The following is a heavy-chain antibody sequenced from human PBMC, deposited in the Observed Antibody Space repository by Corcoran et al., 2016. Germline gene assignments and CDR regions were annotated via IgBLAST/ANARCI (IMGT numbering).Heavy chain of an antibody. CDR3: TGGGYCSGASCPQRLYYYYGMDV. CDR1: GYTFTSYG. J-gene: IGHJ6*02. Sequence: QVQLVLSGAELKKPGASVKVSCKASGYTFTSYGISWVRQAPGQGLEWMGWISAYNGNTNYAQKLQGRVTMTTDTSPSTAYMELRSLRSDDAAVYYCTGGGYCSGASCPQRLYYYYGMDVWGQGTTVTVSS. D-gene: IGHD2-15*01. V-gene: IGHV1-18*01. CDR2: ISAYNGNT.